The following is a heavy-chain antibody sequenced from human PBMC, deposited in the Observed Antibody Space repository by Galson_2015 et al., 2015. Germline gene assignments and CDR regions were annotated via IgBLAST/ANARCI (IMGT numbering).Heavy chain of an antibody. CDR3: ARLTLGGAYDI. Sequence: ETLSLTCTVSGGFISSDYWSWIRQPPGKGLEWIGSIYYSGSTYYKPSLKSRVTISIDTSKNQFSLKLSSVTAADTAVYYCARLTLGGAYDIWGQGTMVTVSS. V-gene: IGHV4-59*04. D-gene: IGHD3-16*01. J-gene: IGHJ3*02. CDR2: IYYSGST. CDR1: GGFISSDY.